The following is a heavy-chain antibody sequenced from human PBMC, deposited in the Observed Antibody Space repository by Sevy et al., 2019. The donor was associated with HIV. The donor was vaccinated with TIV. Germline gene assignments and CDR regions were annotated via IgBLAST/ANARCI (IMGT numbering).Heavy chain of an antibody. Sequence: GESLKISCKGSGYSFTSHWIGWVRHMPGKGLEWMGIIYPDDSDTRYSPSFQGQVTFSADKSISTAYLQWSSRKASDTAMYYCVTSRSGYFDSSGYYIYWGQGTLVTVSS. CDR2: IYPDDSDT. CDR1: GYSFTSHW. D-gene: IGHD3-22*01. V-gene: IGHV5-51*01. CDR3: VTSRSGYFDSSGYYIY. J-gene: IGHJ4*02.